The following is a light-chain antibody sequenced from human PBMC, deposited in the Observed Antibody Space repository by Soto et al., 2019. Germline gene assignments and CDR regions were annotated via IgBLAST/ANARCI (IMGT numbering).Light chain of an antibody. CDR2: GAS. CDR1: QSVSSEY. V-gene: IGKV3-20*01. CDR3: QQYGTSPAT. J-gene: IGKJ1*01. Sequence: EIVLTQSPGTLSLSPGERVTLSCRASQSVSSEYLAWYQQKPGQAPRLLIFGASIRATGISDRFSGSGSGTDFTLTIRRLEPADFAVYSCQQYGTSPATFGQGTKVEIK.